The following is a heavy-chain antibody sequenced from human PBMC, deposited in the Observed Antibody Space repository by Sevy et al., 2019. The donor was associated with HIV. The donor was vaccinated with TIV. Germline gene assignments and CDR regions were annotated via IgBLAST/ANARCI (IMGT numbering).Heavy chain of an antibody. D-gene: IGHD3-10*01. CDR3: ARDYFGGATGEDYYYGMDV. Sequence: SETLSLTCTVSGGSISSYYWSWIRQPPGKGLEWIGYTYYSGSTNYNPSLKSRVTISVDTSKNQFSLKLSSVTAADTAVYYCARDYFGGATGEDYYYGMDVWGQGTTVIVS. CDR2: TYYSGST. CDR1: GGSISSYY. J-gene: IGHJ6*02. V-gene: IGHV4-59*01.